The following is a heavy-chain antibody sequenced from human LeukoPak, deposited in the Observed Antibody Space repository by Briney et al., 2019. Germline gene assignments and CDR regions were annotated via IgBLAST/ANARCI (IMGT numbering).Heavy chain of an antibody. CDR2: IFYSGNS. Sequence: SETLSLTCTVSGGSIAGYYWSWIRQPPGKGLEWIGYIFYSGNSNYNPSLKSRVNISVDTSKNQFSLNLTSVTAADTAVYFCARTGFGELPFDYWGQGTLVTVSS. D-gene: IGHD3-10*01. V-gene: IGHV4-59*01. CDR1: GGSIAGYY. J-gene: IGHJ4*02. CDR3: ARTGFGELPFDY.